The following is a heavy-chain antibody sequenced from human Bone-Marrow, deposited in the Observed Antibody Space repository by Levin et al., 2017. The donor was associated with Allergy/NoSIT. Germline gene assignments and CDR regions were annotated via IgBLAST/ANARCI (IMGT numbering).Heavy chain of an antibody. CDR2: IYWDDDK. CDR3: AHRLVEARYTGWNGGYCDH. V-gene: IGHV2-5*02. CDR1: GFSLATSGVG. Sequence: SGPTLVKPTQTLTLTCTFSGFSLATSGVGVGWIRQPPGKALEWLAFIYWDDDKRYSPSLKSRLSINKDTSKNQVVLTMTNMDPVDTATYFCAHRLVEARYTGWNGGYCDHWGQGTLVTVSS. D-gene: IGHD5-12*01. J-gene: IGHJ4*02.